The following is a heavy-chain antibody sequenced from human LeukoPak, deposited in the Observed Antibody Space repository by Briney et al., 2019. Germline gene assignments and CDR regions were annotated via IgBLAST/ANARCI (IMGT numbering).Heavy chain of an antibody. CDR3: GWDGSGSYTVDY. V-gene: IGHV3-30*02. CDR1: GFSFSSYG. D-gene: IGHD3-10*01. Sequence: GESLRVSCAASGFSFSSYGMHWVRQAPGKRLEWVAFIRYDGSNKYYADSVKGRFTISRDNSKNTLYLQMSSLRAEDTAVYYCGWDGSGSYTVDYWGQGTLVTVSS. CDR2: IRYDGSNK. J-gene: IGHJ4*02.